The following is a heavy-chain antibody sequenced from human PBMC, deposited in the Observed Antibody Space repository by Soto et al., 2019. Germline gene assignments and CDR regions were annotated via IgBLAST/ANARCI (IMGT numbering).Heavy chain of an antibody. CDR2: ISSDGDIT. CDR3: VKVSTFYDILTGYYSTNFFDP. D-gene: IGHD3-9*01. J-gene: IGHJ5*02. CDR1: GFTFSEYS. V-gene: IGHV3-64D*06. Sequence: GGSLRLSCSASGFTFSEYSMHWVRQAPGKGLQYVSTISSDGDITYYADSVKGRFTISRDNSKNTLYLQMNSLRPEDTAVYYCVKVSTFYDILTGYYSTNFFDPWGQGTRATVSA.